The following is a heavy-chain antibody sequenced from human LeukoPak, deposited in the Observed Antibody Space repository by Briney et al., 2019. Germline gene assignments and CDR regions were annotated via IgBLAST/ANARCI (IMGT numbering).Heavy chain of an antibody. CDR1: GFTFTTYT. CDR3: ARGAPIRVAVAATFDP. Sequence: ASVKVSCKTSGFTFTTYTMHWVRQAPGQRLEWMGWINAANGNTQYSQKFQGRVTITRDTSASTAYMGLSSLRSEDTAVYYYARGAPIRVAVAATFDPWGQGTLVTVPS. V-gene: IGHV1-3*01. J-gene: IGHJ5*02. CDR2: INAANGNT. D-gene: IGHD6-19*01.